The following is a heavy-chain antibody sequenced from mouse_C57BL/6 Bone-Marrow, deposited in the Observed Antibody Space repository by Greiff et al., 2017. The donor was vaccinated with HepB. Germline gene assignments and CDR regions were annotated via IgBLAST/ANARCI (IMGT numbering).Heavy chain of an antibody. Sequence: EVKLVESGGGLVQPGGSLKLSCAASGFTFSDYYMYWVRQTPEKRLEWVAYISNGGGSTYYPDTVKGRFTISRDNAKNTLYLQMSRLKSEDTAMYYCARRELGSFSYRYFDVWGTGTTVTVSS. CDR3: ARRELGSFSYRYFDV. D-gene: IGHD4-1*01. J-gene: IGHJ1*03. CDR2: ISNGGGST. V-gene: IGHV5-12*01. CDR1: GFTFSDYY.